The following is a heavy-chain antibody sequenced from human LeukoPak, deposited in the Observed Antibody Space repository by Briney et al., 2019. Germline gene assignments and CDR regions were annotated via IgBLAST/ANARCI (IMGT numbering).Heavy chain of an antibody. J-gene: IGHJ4*02. CDR3: AKSGGFFDT. V-gene: IGHV3-7*01. CDR1: GFTFTNYW. D-gene: IGHD1-26*01. Sequence: GGSLRLSCAVSGFTFTNYWMTWVRQAPGKGLEWVANIEQDGSDKYYVDSVVGRFTISRDNAQNLLYLHMSSLRAEDTGVYYCAKSGGFFDTWGQGTLVTVSS. CDR2: IEQDGSDK.